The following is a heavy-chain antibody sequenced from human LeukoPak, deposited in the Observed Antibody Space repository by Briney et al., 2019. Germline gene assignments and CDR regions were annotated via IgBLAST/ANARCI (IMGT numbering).Heavy chain of an antibody. D-gene: IGHD2-2*01. Sequence: NPSETLSLTCTVSGGSISSYYWSWIRQPAGKGLEWLGRIYTSGSTNYNPSLKSRVTMSVDTSKNQFSLKLSSVTAADTAVYYCARDDGDQVPAGGEADFDYWGQGTLVTVSS. CDR3: ARDDGDQVPAGGEADFDY. CDR1: GGSISSYY. CDR2: IYTSGST. V-gene: IGHV4-4*07. J-gene: IGHJ4*02.